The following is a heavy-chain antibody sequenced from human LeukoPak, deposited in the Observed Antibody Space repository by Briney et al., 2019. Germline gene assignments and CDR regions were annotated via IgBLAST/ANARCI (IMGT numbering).Heavy chain of an antibody. J-gene: IGHJ4*02. CDR2: ITGSGSST. D-gene: IGHD5-18*01. CDR1: GFSFSSYA. CDR3: AKGRDVDTAMVSFLRYFDY. V-gene: IGHV3-23*01. Sequence: GASLRLSCAASGFSFSSYAMTWVRQAPGQGLEWVSAITGSGSSTKYADSVKGRFTISRDNSKNTLYLQMNSLRAEDTAVYYCAKGRDVDTAMVSFLRYFDYWGQGTLVTVSS.